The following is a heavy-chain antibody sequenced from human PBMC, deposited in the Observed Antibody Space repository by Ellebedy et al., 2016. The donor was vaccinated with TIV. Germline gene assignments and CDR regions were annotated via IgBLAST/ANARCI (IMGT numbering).Heavy chain of an antibody. CDR1: GGSISSGDYY. V-gene: IGHV4-61*08. J-gene: IGHJ5*02. Sequence: SETLSLTCTVSGGSISSGDYYWSWIRQPPGKGLEWIGYIYYSGSTNYNPSLKSRVTISVDTSKNQFSLKLSSVTAADTAVYYCARAGGNIARWFDPWGQGTLVTVSS. CDR3: ARAGGNIARWFDP. D-gene: IGHD6-13*01. CDR2: IYYSGST.